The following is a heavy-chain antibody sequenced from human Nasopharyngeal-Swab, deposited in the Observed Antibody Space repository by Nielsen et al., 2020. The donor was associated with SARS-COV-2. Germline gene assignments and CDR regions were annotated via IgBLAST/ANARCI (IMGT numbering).Heavy chain of an antibody. J-gene: IGHJ3*01. Sequence: GGSLRLSCAASGFTLSSYWMHWVRQAPGEGLVWVSRMNSDGSRTSYADSVKARFTISRDNAKNTLYLQMNSLRAEDTAVYYCARVDVHDAFDVWGQGTMVTVSS. CDR1: GFTLSSYW. CDR2: MNSDGSRT. D-gene: IGHD3-16*01. CDR3: ARVDVHDAFDV. V-gene: IGHV3-74*01.